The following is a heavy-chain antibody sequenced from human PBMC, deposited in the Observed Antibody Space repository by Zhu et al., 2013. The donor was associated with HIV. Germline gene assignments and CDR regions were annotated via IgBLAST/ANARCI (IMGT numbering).Heavy chain of an antibody. CDR3: ARDRPTIFGVAEN. CDR2: PFPGTGLEWLGGYNPIPGTA. V-gene: IGHV1-69*11. Sequence: QVQLVQSGAEVKKPGSSVKVSCKASGGTFRSYAIIWVRQAPGQGLEWMGSFIPFPGTGLEWLGGYNPIPGTANYAQKFEDRVSITADESTSTAYMELSSLRSEDTAVYYCARDRPTIFGVAENWGQGTLVTVSS. J-gene: IGHJ4*02. CDR1: GGTFRSYA. D-gene: IGHD3-3*01.